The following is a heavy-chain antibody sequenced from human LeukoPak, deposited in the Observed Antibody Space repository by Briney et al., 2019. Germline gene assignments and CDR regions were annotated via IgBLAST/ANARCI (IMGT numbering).Heavy chain of an antibody. Sequence: SETLSLTCAVYGGSFSGYYWSWIRQPPGKGLEWIGEINHSGSTNYNPSLKSRATISVDTSKNQFSLKLSSVTAADTAVYYCARGSGYYYDSSGSGGWGQGTLVTVSS. J-gene: IGHJ4*02. V-gene: IGHV4-34*01. CDR3: ARGSGYYYDSSGSGG. CDR1: GGSFSGYY. CDR2: INHSGST. D-gene: IGHD3-22*01.